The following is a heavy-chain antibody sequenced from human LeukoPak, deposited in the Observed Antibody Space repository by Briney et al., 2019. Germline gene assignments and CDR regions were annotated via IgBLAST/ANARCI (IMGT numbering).Heavy chain of an antibody. V-gene: IGHV4-38-2*02. J-gene: IGHJ4*02. CDR2: IYHSGST. Sequence: PSETLSLTCTVSGYSISSGYYWGWIRQPPGKGLEGIGSIYHSGSTYYNPSLKSRVTISVDTSKNQFSLKLSSVTAADTAVYYCASSYYDSSGYPPFPFWGQGTLVTVSS. D-gene: IGHD3-22*01. CDR3: ASSYYDSSGYPPFPF. CDR1: GYSISSGYY.